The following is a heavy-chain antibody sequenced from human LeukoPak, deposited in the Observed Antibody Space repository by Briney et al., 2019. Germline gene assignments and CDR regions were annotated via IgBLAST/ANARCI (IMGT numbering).Heavy chain of an antibody. D-gene: IGHD2-2*01. J-gene: IGHJ3*02. CDR1: GYTFINYD. CDR2: ISAYNGNT. Sequence: ASVKVSCKASGYTFINYDINWVRQATGQGLEWMGWISAYNGNTNYAQKLQGRVTMTTDTSTSTAYMELRSLRSDDTAVYYCARLGYCSSTSCLRDAFDIWGQGTMVTVSS. V-gene: IGHV1-18*01. CDR3: ARLGYCSSTSCLRDAFDI.